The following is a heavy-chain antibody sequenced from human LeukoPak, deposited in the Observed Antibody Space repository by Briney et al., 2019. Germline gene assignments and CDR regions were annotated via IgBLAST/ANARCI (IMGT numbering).Heavy chain of an antibody. CDR3: TRSNYGSYDY. CDR1: GYTFATYD. V-gene: IGHV1-8*01. CDR2: MNPNIGDV. D-gene: IGHD3-10*01. Sequence: GASVKVSCKASGYTFATYDINWVRRATGQGLEWMGWMNPNIGDVGYAQKFQGRVTMTKDTSISTAYMELTSLTSEDTAVYYCTRSNYGSYDYWGQGTLVTVSS. J-gene: IGHJ4*02.